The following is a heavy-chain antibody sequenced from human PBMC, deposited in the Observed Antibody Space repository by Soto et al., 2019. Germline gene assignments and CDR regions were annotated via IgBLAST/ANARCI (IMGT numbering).Heavy chain of an antibody. D-gene: IGHD6-13*01. CDR3: AREGLEIEAAGHPTYLSWFDP. Sequence: GGSLRLSCAASGFTFSSYGMHWVRQAPGKGLEWVAVIWYDGSNKYYADSVKGRFTISRDNSKNTLYLQMNSLRAEDTAVYYRAREGLEIEAAGHPTYLSWFDPWGQGTLVTVSS. J-gene: IGHJ5*02. CDR1: GFTFSSYG. V-gene: IGHV3-33*01. CDR2: IWYDGSNK.